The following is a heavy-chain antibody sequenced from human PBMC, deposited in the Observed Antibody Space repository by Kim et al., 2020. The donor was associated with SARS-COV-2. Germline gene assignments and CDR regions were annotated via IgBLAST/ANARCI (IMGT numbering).Heavy chain of an antibody. J-gene: IGHJ4*02. V-gene: IGHV1-24*01. Sequence: KFQGRVTMTEDTSTDTAYMELSSLRSEDTAVYYCATAPRYYGSGSYSLDYWGQGTLVTVSS. CDR3: ATAPRYYGSGSYSLDY. D-gene: IGHD3-10*01.